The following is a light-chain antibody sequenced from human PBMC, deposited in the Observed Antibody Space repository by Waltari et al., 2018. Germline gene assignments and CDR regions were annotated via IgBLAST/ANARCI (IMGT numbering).Light chain of an antibody. Sequence: SVLTQAPSASGTPGPTIRLSCSGSNSNLGRDNVSWYQQVPGTAPKRLIYKNTQRPAGVADRFSGSKSGTSAFLDISGLRSEDEADYYCVGWDASLRGYVFGTGTTVTVL. V-gene: IGLV1-47*01. CDR3: VGWDASLRGYV. CDR1: NSNLGRDN. CDR2: KNT. J-gene: IGLJ1*01.